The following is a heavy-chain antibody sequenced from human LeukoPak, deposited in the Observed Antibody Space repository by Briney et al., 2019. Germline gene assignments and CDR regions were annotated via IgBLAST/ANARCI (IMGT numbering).Heavy chain of an antibody. Sequence: GGSLRLSCAASGFTFDTYAMTWVRQAPGKGLEWVSSISSGGTYIYYAESVRGRSTISRDNTKNFLYLQLSTLRVEDTAVYYCARDRPTGRSRGVVVQWGQGTLVAVSS. CDR1: GFTFDTYA. CDR2: ISSGGTYI. V-gene: IGHV3-21*01. D-gene: IGHD2-15*01. J-gene: IGHJ4*02. CDR3: ARDRPTGRSRGVVVQ.